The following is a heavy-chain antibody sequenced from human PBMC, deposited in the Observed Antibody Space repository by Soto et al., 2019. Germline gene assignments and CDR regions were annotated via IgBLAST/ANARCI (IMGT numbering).Heavy chain of an antibody. CDR2: VYFGGST. V-gene: IGHV4-39*01. J-gene: IGHJ6*02. Sequence: QLHLQESGPGLVKPSETLSLTCTVSNGSVSSSTYYWGWIRQPPGKGLEWLGNVYFGGSTYYNPSIKSRVTISVETSKSQFXLXLXXXXXXXXXXXXXXXXXXXXXXXXYFYYYTMDVWGQGTTVTVSS. CDR1: NGSVSSSTYY. CDR3: XXXXXXXXXXXYFYYYTMDV.